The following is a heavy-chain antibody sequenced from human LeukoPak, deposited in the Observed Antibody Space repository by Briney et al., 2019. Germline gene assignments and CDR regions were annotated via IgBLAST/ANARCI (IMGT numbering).Heavy chain of an antibody. D-gene: IGHD2-2*01. V-gene: IGHV1-69*04. J-gene: IGHJ5*02. CDR3: AREHRGIVVPNWFDP. CDR1: GGTFSSYA. CDR2: IIPILGIA. Sequence: SVKVSCKASGGTFSSYAISWVRQAPGQGLEWMGRIIPILGIANYAQKFQGRVTITADKSTSTAYMELSSLRSEDTAVYYCAREHRGIVVPNWFDPWGQGTLVTVSS.